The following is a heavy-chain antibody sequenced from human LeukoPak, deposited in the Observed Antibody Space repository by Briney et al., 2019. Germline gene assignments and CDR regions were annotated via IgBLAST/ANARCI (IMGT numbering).Heavy chain of an antibody. CDR2: ISGSGDST. D-gene: IGHD4-17*01. CDR1: GFTFSSYG. Sequence: GGSLRLSCAASGFTFSSYGMHWVRQAPGKGLEWVSDISGSGDSTYYADSVKGRFTISRDNSKNTLYLQMNSLRAEDTAVYYCAKRYDDYESGYWGQGTLVTVSS. J-gene: IGHJ4*02. CDR3: AKRYDDYESGY. V-gene: IGHV3-23*01.